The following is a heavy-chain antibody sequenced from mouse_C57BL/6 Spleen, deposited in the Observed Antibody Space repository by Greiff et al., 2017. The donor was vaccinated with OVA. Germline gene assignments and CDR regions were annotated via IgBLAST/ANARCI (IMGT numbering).Heavy chain of an antibody. J-gene: IGHJ4*01. V-gene: IGHV2-2*01. Sequence: VMLVESGPGLVQPSQSLSITCTVSGFSLTSYGVHWVRQSPGKGLEWLGVIWSGGSTDYNAAFISRLSISKDNSKSQVFFKMNSLQADDTAIYYCARTITTVAYYYAMDYWGQGTSVTVSS. CDR2: IWSGGST. D-gene: IGHD1-1*01. CDR1: GFSLTSYG. CDR3: ARTITTVAYYYAMDY.